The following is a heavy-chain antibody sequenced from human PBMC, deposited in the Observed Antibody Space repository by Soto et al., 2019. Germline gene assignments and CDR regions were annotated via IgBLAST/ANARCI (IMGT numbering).Heavy chain of an antibody. J-gene: IGHJ6*02. CDR3: ARDQGDYVWGSYRYPSEDYGMDV. D-gene: IGHD3-16*02. CDR1: GFTVSSNY. CDR2: IYSGGST. V-gene: IGHV3-53*01. Sequence: PVGSLRLSCAASGFTVSSNYMSWVRQAPGKGLEWVSVIYSGGSTYYADSVKGRFTISRDNSKNTLYLQMNSLGAEDTAVYYCARDQGDYVWGSYRYPSEDYGMDVWGQGTTVTVSS.